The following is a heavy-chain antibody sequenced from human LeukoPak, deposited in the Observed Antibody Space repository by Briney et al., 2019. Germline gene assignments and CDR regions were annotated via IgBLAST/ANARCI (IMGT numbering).Heavy chain of an antibody. CDR3: AKGRYSYGARWFDP. D-gene: IGHD5-18*01. CDR2: IRYDGSNK. V-gene: IGHV3-30*02. J-gene: IGHJ5*02. CDR1: GFTFSSYG. Sequence: GGSLTLSCAASGFTFSSYGIHWVRQAPGKGLEWVAFIRYDGSNKYYTDSVKGRFTISRDNSKNTLYLQMNSLRAEDTAVYYCAKGRYSYGARWFDPWGQGTLVTVSS.